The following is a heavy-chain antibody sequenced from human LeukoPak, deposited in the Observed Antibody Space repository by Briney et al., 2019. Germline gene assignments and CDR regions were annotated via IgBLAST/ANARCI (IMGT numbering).Heavy chain of an antibody. V-gene: IGHV1-18*01. J-gene: IGHJ6*03. CDR1: VYTFTTSG. D-gene: IGHD6-19*01. Sequence: GASVKVSCKASVYTFTTSGITCVRQAPGHGLEWRGWISAYSTNTNYTQKHNGRVTLTTATSTSTAYIELRSLRSHDTAVYYCARSDSSGRYGGYYYYYMDVWGKGTTVTVSS. CDR2: ISAYSTNT. CDR3: ARSDSSGRYGGYYYYYMDV.